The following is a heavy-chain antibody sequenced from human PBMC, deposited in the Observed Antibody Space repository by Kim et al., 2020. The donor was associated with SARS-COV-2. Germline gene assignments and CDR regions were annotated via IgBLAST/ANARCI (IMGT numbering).Heavy chain of an antibody. J-gene: IGHJ4*02. CDR3: AGGLSYGTRYDS. Sequence: FCSDSVKDRFTLSRDMSRNTIYLQMTGLRPEDTAIYYCAGGLSYGTRYDSWGQGTLVTVSS. D-gene: IGHD4-17*01. V-gene: IGHV3-66*01.